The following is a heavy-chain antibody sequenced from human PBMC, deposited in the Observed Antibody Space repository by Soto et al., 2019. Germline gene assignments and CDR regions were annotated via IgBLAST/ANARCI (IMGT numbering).Heavy chain of an antibody. CDR1: GGSFSGYY. CDR2: INHSGST. Sequence: SETLSLTCAVYGGSFSGYYWSWIRQPPGKGLEWIGEINHSGSTNYNPSLKSRVTISVDTSKNQFSLKLSSVTAADTAVYYCARGALRPYYFDYWGQGTLVTVSS. J-gene: IGHJ4*02. V-gene: IGHV4-34*01. CDR3: ARGALRPYYFDY. D-gene: IGHD4-17*01.